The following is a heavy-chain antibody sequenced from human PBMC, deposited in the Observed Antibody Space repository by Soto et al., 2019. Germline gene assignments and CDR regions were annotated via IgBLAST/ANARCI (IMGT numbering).Heavy chain of an antibody. D-gene: IGHD3-10*02. J-gene: IGHJ4*02. CDR1: GFTFSSYG. V-gene: IGHV3-30*18. Sequence: HPGGSLRLSCAASGFTFSSYGVHWVRQAPGKGLEWVAVISYDGSNKYYADSVKGRFTISRDNSKNTLYLQMNSLRAEDTAVYYCAKMYVEYYFDYWGQGTLVTVSS. CDR3: AKMYVEYYFDY. CDR2: ISYDGSNK.